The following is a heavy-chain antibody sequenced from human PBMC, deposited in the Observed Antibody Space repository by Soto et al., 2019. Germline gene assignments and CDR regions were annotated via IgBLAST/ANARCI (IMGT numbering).Heavy chain of an antibody. CDR2: ISSSSSTI. J-gene: IGHJ5*02. D-gene: IGHD2-21*02. Sequence: EVQLVESGGSLVQPGGSLRLSCAASGFTFGSYSMNWVRQVPGKGQEWVSYISSSSSTIKYADSVKGRFTISRDNAKNSLYLQMNSLRDEDTAVYYCARVDHTYCGGYCSRNSFDPWGQGTLVTVSS. CDR1: GFTFGSYS. V-gene: IGHV3-48*02. CDR3: ARVDHTYCGGYCSRNSFDP.